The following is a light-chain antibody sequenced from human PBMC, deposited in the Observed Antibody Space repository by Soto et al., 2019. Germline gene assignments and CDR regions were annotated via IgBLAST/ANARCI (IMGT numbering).Light chain of an antibody. CDR2: GVT. CDR1: SSDIGTYNY. CDR3: TSYTSSSAFVL. Sequence: QSVLTQPASVSGSPGQSITISCTGTSSDIGTYNYVSWYQQHPGKAPKLMIYGVTNRPSGVSNRFSGSKSANTASLTISGLQAEDEADYFCTSYTSSSAFVLFGGGTKVTVL. J-gene: IGLJ3*02. V-gene: IGLV2-14*01.